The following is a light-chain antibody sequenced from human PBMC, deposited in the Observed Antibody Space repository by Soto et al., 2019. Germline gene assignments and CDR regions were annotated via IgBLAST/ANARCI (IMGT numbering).Light chain of an antibody. CDR1: QSVSSY. CDR3: QQRSNWPPGIT. J-gene: IGKJ5*01. V-gene: IGKV3-11*01. Sequence: EIVLTQSPATLSLSPGERATLSCRASQSVSSYLAWYQQKPGQAPRLLIYDASNRATAIPARFSGSGSGTDVTLTISSLEREDFAVYYCQQRSNWPPGITFCRGTGMEMK. CDR2: DAS.